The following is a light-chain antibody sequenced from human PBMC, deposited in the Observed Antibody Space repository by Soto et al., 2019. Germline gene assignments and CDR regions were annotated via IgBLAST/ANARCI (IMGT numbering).Light chain of an antibody. CDR2: GAS. V-gene: IGKV3-20*01. CDR3: QQYGSSPRVT. J-gene: IGKJ2*01. CDR1: QSVSSSY. Sequence: EIVLTQSPGTLSLSPEERATLSCRANQSVSSSYLAWYQQKPGQAPRLLIYGASSRATGIPDRFSGSGSGTDFTLTISRLEPEDFAVYYCQQYGSSPRVTFGQGTKLEIK.